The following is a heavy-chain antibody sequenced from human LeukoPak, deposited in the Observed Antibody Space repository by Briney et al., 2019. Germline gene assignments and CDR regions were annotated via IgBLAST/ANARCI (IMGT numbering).Heavy chain of an antibody. D-gene: IGHD3-22*01. Sequence: PGGSLRLSCAASGFTFSSYAMSWVRQAPGKELEWVSAISGSGGSTYYADSVKGRFTISRDNSKNTLYLQMNSLRAEDTAVYYCAKVPYYYDSSGYYYFDYWGQGTLVTVPS. CDR2: ISGSGGST. CDR3: AKVPYYYDSSGYYYFDY. V-gene: IGHV3-23*01. J-gene: IGHJ4*02. CDR1: GFTFSSYA.